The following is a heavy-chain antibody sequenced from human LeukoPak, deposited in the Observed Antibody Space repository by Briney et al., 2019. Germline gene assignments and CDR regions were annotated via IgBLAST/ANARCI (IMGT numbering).Heavy chain of an antibody. D-gene: IGHD6-19*01. Sequence: ASVKVSCKASGYSFTSYYMHWVRQAPGQGLEWMGWMNPNSGNTAYAQKFQGRVTMTRNTSISTAYMELSSLRSEDTAVYYCARDSSGWYHWFDPWGQGTLVTVSS. CDR2: MNPNSGNT. V-gene: IGHV1-8*01. CDR1: GYSFTSYY. J-gene: IGHJ5*02. CDR3: ARDSSGWYHWFDP.